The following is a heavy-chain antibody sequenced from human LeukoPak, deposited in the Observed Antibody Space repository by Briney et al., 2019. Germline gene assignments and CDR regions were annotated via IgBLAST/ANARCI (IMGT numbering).Heavy chain of an antibody. Sequence: GGSLRLSCTASGFAFSVYAMSWLRQPPGKGLEWVVTINANSGTTSYAASVRGRFTISRDNSKNTLYLQLNTLRADDTATYYCAKPISGGLAVTADWFHPWGQGTLVVVSS. CDR1: GFAFSVYA. J-gene: IGHJ5*01. D-gene: IGHD6-19*01. CDR2: INANSGTT. CDR3: AKPISGGLAVTADWFHP. V-gene: IGHV3-23*01.